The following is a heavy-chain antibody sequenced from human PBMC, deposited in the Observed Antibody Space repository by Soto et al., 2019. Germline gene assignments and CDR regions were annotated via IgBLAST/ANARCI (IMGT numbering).Heavy chain of an antibody. CDR2: ISSSSSTI. J-gene: IGHJ6*02. D-gene: IGHD6-13*01. CDR1: GFTFSSYS. CDR3: ARDGDRRQQHTVPHYYYGMDV. Sequence: EVQLVESGGGLVQPGGSLRLSCAASGFTFSSYSMNWVRQAPGRGLEWVSYISSSSSTIYYADSVKGRFTISRDNAKNSLYLQMNSLRDEDTAAYYCARDGDRRQQHTVPHYYYGMDVWGQGTTVTVSS. V-gene: IGHV3-48*02.